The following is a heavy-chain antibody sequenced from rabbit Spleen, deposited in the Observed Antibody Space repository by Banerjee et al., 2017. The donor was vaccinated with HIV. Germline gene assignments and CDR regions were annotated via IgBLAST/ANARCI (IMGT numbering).Heavy chain of an antibody. CDR3: ARDLASVVGWNFSL. CDR1: GFSFSDRDV. Sequence: QEQLVESGGDLVKPEGSLTLTCKASGFSFSDRDVMCWVRQAPGKGLQWIACINSYTGKPVYATWAKGRFTISRTSSTTVTLQMTSLTAADTATYFCARDLASVVGWNFSLWGQGTLVTVS. D-gene: IGHD3-1*01. V-gene: IGHV1S45*01. J-gene: IGHJ4*01. CDR2: INSYTGKP.